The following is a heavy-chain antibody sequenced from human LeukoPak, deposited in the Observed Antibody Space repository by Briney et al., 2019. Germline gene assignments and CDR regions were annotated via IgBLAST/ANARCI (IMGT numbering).Heavy chain of an antibody. Sequence: WASVKVSXKASGYTFTGYYMHWVRQAPGQGLEWMGWINPNSGGTNYAQKFQGRVTMTRDTSISTAYMELSRLRSDDTAVYYCARDDATIFGVINYYFDYWGQGTLVTVSS. V-gene: IGHV1-2*02. CDR1: GYTFTGYY. CDR2: INPNSGGT. D-gene: IGHD3-3*01. CDR3: ARDDATIFGVINYYFDY. J-gene: IGHJ4*02.